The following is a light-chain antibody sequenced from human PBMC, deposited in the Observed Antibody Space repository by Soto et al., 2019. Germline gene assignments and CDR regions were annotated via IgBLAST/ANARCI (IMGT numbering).Light chain of an antibody. CDR3: QQYNNWPF. V-gene: IGKV3-15*01. CDR1: QSVSSN. J-gene: IGKJ3*01. Sequence: EVVLTQSPGTLSLSPGERATLSCRASQSVSSNLAWYQQRPGQAPRLLIYGASTRATGIPARFSGSGSGTEFTLTISSLQSEDFAVYYCQQYNNWPFFGPGTKVDIK. CDR2: GAS.